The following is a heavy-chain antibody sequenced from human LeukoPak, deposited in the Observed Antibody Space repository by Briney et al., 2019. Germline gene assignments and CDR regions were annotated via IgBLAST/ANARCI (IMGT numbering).Heavy chain of an antibody. Sequence: SETLSLTCAVYGGSFSGYYWSWIRQPPGKGLEWIGEINHSGSTNYNPSLKSRVTISVDKSKNQFSLKLSSVTAADTAVYYCARDLVAGPYYYYGMDVWGQGTTVTVSS. J-gene: IGHJ6*02. CDR3: ARDLVAGPYYYYGMDV. CDR2: INHSGST. V-gene: IGHV4-34*01. CDR1: GGSFSGYY. D-gene: IGHD6-19*01.